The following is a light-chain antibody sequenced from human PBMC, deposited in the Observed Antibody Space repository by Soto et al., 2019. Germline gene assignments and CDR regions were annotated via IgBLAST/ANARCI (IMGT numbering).Light chain of an antibody. CDR2: RNN. CDR3: GGWDDSLSGPV. J-gene: IGLJ2*01. V-gene: IGLV1-47*01. CDR1: SSNIGAGYD. Sequence: QSALTQPPSVSGAPGQRVTISCTGSSSNIGAGYDVYWYRQFPGTAPKLLIQRNNQRPSGVPARFSGSKSGTSASLAISGLRSEDEADYYCGGWDDSLSGPVFGGGTKLTVL.